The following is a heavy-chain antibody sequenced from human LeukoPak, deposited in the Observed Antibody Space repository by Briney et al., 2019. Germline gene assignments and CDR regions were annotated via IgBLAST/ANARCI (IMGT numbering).Heavy chain of an antibody. CDR2: INHSGST. CDR1: GGSFSGYY. J-gene: IGHJ4*02. D-gene: IGHD2-2*03. Sequence: SETLSLTCAVYGGSFSGYYWSWIRQPPGKGLEWIGEINHSGSTNYNPSLKSRVTISVDTSKNQFSLKLSSVTAADTAVYYCASLRPGYCSSTSCYGRFDYWGQGTLVTVSS. V-gene: IGHV4-34*01. CDR3: ASLRPGYCSSTSCYGRFDY.